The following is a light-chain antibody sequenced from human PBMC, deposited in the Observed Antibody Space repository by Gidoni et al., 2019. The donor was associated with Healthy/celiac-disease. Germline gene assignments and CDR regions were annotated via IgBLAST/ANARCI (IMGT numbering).Light chain of an antibody. Sequence: EIVLTQSPATLYLSPGERATLSCRASQGVGSHIAWYQQTPGQAPRLLIYEASNRAAGIPARFSGSGSGTDFTLTISSLEPEDFAVYYCQQRSNWPPFTFGPGTKVDIK. V-gene: IGKV3-11*01. CDR2: EAS. CDR1: QGVGSH. CDR3: QQRSNWPPFT. J-gene: IGKJ3*01.